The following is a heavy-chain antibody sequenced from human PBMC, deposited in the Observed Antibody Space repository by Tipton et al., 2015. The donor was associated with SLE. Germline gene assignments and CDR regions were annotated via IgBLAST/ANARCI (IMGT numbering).Heavy chain of an antibody. J-gene: IGHJ3*02. CDR3: VRGTTSYFSAFDI. CDR1: GFTFSSYE. V-gene: IGHV3-48*03. CDR2: ISSSGSTI. D-gene: IGHD2/OR15-2a*01. Sequence: SLRLSCAASGFTFSSYEMNWVRQAPGKGLEWVSYISSSGSTIYYADSVKGRFTISRDNAKNSLFLQMNSLRAEDSSIYYCVRGTTSYFSAFDIWGQGTMAIVSS.